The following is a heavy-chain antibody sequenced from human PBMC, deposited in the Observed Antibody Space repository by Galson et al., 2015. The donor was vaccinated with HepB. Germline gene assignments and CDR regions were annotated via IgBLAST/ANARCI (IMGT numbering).Heavy chain of an antibody. CDR1: GFTFSSYA. V-gene: IGHV3-30-3*01. CDR3: AREVDGYNDY. D-gene: IGHD5-24*01. J-gene: IGHJ4*02. Sequence: SLRLSCAASGFTFSSYAMHWVRQAPGKGLEWVAVISYDGSNKYYADSVKGRFTISRDNSKNTLYLQMNSLRAEDTAVYYCAREVDGYNDYWGQGTLVTVSS. CDR2: ISYDGSNK.